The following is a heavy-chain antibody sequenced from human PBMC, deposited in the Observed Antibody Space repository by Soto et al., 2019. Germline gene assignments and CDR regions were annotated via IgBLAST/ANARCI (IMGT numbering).Heavy chain of an antibody. CDR3: TSRPSGMTYHAVFDF. CDR2: IKPDGSET. D-gene: IGHD2-21*02. V-gene: IGHV3-7*03. CDR1: GLTFSGHW. J-gene: IGHJ4*02. Sequence: GGSLRLSCAASGLTFSGHWMTWVRQTSGEGLQRVAAIKPDGSETFYADSVKGRFTISRDNARNSLFLQMDSLRAEDTAVYYCTSRPSGMTYHAVFDFWGQGTLVTV.